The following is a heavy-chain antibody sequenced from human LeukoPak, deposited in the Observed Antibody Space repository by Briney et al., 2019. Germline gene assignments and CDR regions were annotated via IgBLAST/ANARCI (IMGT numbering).Heavy chain of an antibody. CDR1: GFTFSSYA. CDR2: ISYDGSNK. D-gene: IGHD2-2*01. CDR3: AKENLYLNQLPLFDP. Sequence: GGSLRLSCAASGFTFSSYAMHWVRQAPGKGLEWVAVISYDGSNKYYADSVKGRFTISRDNSKNTLYLQMNSLRAEDTAVYYCAKENLYLNQLPLFDPWGQGTLVTVSS. J-gene: IGHJ5*02. V-gene: IGHV3-30-3*01.